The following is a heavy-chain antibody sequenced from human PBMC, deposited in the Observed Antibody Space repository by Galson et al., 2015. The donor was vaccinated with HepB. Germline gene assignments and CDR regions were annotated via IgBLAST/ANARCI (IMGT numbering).Heavy chain of an antibody. CDR3: ARADKPKYYDFWSGYASSYYYYYMDV. Sequence: TLSLTCAVSGGSISSGSYYWSWIRQPAGKGLEWIGRIYTSGSTNYNPSLKSRVTMSVDTSKNQFSLKLSSVTAADTAVYYCARADKPKYYDFWSGYASSYYYYYMDVWGKGTTVTVSS. D-gene: IGHD3-3*01. CDR1: GGSISSGSYY. V-gene: IGHV4-61*02. CDR2: IYTSGST. J-gene: IGHJ6*03.